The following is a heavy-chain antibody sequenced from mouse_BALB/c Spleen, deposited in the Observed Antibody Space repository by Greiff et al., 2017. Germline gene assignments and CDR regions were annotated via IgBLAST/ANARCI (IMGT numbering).Heavy chain of an antibody. Sequence: QVQLKESGAELARPGASVKLSCKASGYTFTSYWMQWVKQRPGQGLEWIGAIYPGDGDTRYTQKFKGKATLTADKSSSTAYMQLSSLASEDSAVYYCARERPSYYFDYWGQGTTLTVSS. CDR1: GYTFTSYW. CDR3: ARERPSYYFDY. V-gene: IGHV1-87*01. CDR2: IYPGDGDT. J-gene: IGHJ2*01.